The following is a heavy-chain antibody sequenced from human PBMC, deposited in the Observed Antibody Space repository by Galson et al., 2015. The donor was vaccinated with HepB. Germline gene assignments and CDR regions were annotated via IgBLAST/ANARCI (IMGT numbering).Heavy chain of an antibody. Sequence: SVKVSCKASGYTFTGYYMHWVRQAPGQGLEWMGWINPNSGGTNYAQKFQGWVTMTRDTSISTAYMELSRLRSDDTAVYYCARGGLRLGELSPDAFDIWGQGTMVTVSS. J-gene: IGHJ3*02. V-gene: IGHV1-2*04. CDR3: ARGGLRLGELSPDAFDI. CDR1: GYTFTGYY. CDR2: INPNSGGT. D-gene: IGHD3-16*02.